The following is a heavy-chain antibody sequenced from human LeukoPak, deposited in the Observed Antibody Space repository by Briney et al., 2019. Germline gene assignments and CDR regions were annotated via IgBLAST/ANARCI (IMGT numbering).Heavy chain of an antibody. J-gene: IGHJ4*02. CDR2: ISPSGSTT. Sequence: GGSLRLSCAASGFTFSSYEVNWVRQAPGKGLEWVSYISPSGSTTYYADSVKGRFTISRDNAKNSLYLQMNSLRAEDTAVYYCARESGTRNCFDYGGRGTLVTVSS. V-gene: IGHV3-48*03. CDR3: ARESGTRNCFDY. CDR1: GFTFSSYE. D-gene: IGHD3-10*01.